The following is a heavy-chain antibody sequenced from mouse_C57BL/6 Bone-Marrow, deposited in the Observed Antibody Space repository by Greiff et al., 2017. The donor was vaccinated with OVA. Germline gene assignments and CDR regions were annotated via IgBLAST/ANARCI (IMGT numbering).Heavy chain of an antibody. V-gene: IGHV1-15*01. CDR2: IDPETGGT. J-gene: IGHJ4*01. CDR3: TRPAYYSNYCYAMDD. D-gene: IGHD2-5*01. Sequence: VKLQQSGAELVRPGASVTLSCKASGYTFTDYEMHWVKQTPVHGLEWIGAIDPETGGTAYNQKFKGKAILTADKSSSTAYMELRSLTSEDSAVYYCTRPAYYSNYCYAMDDWGQGTSVTVSS. CDR1: GYTFTDYE.